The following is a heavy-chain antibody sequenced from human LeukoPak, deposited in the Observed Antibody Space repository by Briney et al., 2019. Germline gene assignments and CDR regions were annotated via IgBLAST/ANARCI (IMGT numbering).Heavy chain of an antibody. V-gene: IGHV3-23*01. J-gene: IGHJ1*01. CDR3: AKTPRSSSWYWSAGYFQH. CDR1: GFTFSSYG. Sequence: PGGSLRLSCAASGFTFSSYGMSWVRQAPGKGLEWVSGISGSGGSTYYADSVKGRFTISRDNSKNTLYLQMNSLRAEDTAVYYCAKTPRSSSWYWSAGYFQHWGQGTLVTVSS. D-gene: IGHD6-13*01. CDR2: ISGSGGST.